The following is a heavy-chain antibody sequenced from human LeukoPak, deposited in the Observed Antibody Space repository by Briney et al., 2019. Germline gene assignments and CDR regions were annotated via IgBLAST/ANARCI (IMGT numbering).Heavy chain of an antibody. V-gene: IGHV3-23*01. CDR1: GFSFTNFW. Sequence: GGSLRLSCAVSGFSFTNFWMSWVRQAPGRGLEWVSAISGSGGSTYYADSVKGRFTISRDNSKNTLYLQMNSLRAEDTAVYYCAKDPTLGGTVTTWDYWGQGTLVTVSS. J-gene: IGHJ4*02. D-gene: IGHD4-17*01. CDR3: AKDPTLGGTVTTWDY. CDR2: ISGSGGST.